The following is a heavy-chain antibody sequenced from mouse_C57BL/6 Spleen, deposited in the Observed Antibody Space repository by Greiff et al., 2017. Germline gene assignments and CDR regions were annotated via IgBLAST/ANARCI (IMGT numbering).Heavy chain of an antibody. CDR2: IDPENGDT. CDR1: GFNIKDDY. Sequence: VHVKQSGAELVRPGASVKLSCTASGFNIKDDYMHWVKQRPEQGLEWIGWIDPENGDTEYASKFQGKATITADTSSNTAYLQLSSLTSEDTAVYYCTTPYDYPFAYWGQGTLVTVSA. V-gene: IGHV14-4*01. D-gene: IGHD2-4*01. CDR3: TTPYDYPFAY. J-gene: IGHJ3*01.